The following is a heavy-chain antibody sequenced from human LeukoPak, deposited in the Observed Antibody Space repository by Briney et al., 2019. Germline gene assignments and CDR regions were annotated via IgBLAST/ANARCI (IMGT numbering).Heavy chain of an antibody. CDR2: ISWNSGSI. J-gene: IGHJ4*02. CDR3: AKGLHPTRTYYFDY. CDR1: GFTFDDYA. Sequence: PGGFLRLSCAASGFTFDDYAMHWVRQAPGKGLEWVSGISWNSGSIGYADSVKGRFTISRDNAKNSLYLQMNSLRAEDTALYYCAKGLHPTRTYYFDYWGQGTLVTVSS. V-gene: IGHV3-9*01. D-gene: IGHD1-14*01.